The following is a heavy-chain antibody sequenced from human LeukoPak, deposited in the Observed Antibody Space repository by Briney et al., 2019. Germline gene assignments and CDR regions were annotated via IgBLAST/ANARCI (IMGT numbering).Heavy chain of an antibody. CDR3: ARDREIAAAGYYYYYMDV. J-gene: IGHJ6*03. D-gene: IGHD6-13*01. Sequence: SETLSLTCTVSGGSISSSSYYWGWIRQPPGKGLEWIGRIYTSGSTNYNPSLKSRVTMSVDTSKNQFSLKLSSVTAADTAVYYCARDREIAAAGYYYYYMDVWGKGTTVTISS. CDR2: IYTSGST. CDR1: GGSISSSSYY. V-gene: IGHV4-39*07.